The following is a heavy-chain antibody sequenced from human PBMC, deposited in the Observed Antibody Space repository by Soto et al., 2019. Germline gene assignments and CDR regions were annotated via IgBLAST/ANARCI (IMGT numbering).Heavy chain of an antibody. D-gene: IGHD3-22*01. V-gene: IGHV3-7*01. CDR3: AREQGLYFDH. CDR1: GFTISGYW. Sequence: AGGSLRLSCAASGFTISGYWMSWVRQAPGKGLEWVANIKRDGREQYYVDSVKGRFTISRDNAKNSLYLQMNSLRAEDTAVYYCAREQGLYFDHWGQGALVTVSS. CDR2: IKRDGREQ. J-gene: IGHJ4*02.